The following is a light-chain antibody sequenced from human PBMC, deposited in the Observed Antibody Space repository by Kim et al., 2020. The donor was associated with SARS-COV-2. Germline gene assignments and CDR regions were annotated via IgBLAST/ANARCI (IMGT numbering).Light chain of an antibody. V-gene: IGKV3-20*01. CDR1: QSVSSSY. J-gene: IGKJ5*01. CDR3: QQYGSPIT. CDR2: GAS. Sequence: FSPGESAPLSCRASQSVSSSYLAWYQQNPGQAPRLLIYGASSRATGIPDRFSGSGSGTDFTLTISRLEPEDFAVYYCQQYGSPITFGQGTRLEIK.